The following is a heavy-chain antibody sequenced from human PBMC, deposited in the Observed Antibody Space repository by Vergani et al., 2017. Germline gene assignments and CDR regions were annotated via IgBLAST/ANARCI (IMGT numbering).Heavy chain of an antibody. CDR3: ARHGGSGNFYHLFDS. CDR1: GDSISSGNN. V-gene: IGHV4-38-2*01. D-gene: IGHD3-10*01. J-gene: IGHJ4*02. Sequence: QVKLQESGPGLVKPSETLSLTCAVSGDSISSGNNWGWIRRPPGKGLEWIASFHHTGMTYTNPSLKSRVTMSVDTSKNLIALKVNSVTAADTALYYCARHGGSGNFYHLFDSWGQGTLVTVS. CDR2: FHHTGMT.